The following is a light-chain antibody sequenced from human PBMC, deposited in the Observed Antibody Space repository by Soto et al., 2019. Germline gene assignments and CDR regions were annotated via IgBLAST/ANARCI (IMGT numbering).Light chain of an antibody. CDR1: QDIRNY. CDR3: QQYNTYPWT. J-gene: IGKJ1*01. V-gene: IGKV1-16*01. CDR2: AAY. Sequence: DIQMTQSPSSLSASVGDRVTITCRASQDIRNYLAWFQQKPGKAPKSLMYAAYSLQSGVPSRFSGSGSGTDFTLTITSLQDEDFATYYCQQYNTYPWTFGQGTKVEIK.